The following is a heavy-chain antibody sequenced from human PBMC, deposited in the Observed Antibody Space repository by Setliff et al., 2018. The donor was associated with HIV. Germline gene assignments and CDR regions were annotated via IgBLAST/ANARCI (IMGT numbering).Heavy chain of an antibody. V-gene: IGHV4-34*01. CDR1: GGSFSDYY. CDR3: ARSGRLEPLHY. CDR2: INHSGST. Sequence: LSLTCAVYGGSFSDYYWSWIRQPPGKGLEWIGEINHSGSTNYNPSLKRRVTISVDTSKNQFSLKLNSVTAADTAVYYCARSGRLEPLHYWGQGTLVTVSS. J-gene: IGHJ4*02. D-gene: IGHD1-1*01.